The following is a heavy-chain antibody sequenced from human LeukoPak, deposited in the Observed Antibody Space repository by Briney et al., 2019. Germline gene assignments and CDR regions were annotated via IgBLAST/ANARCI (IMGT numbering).Heavy chain of an antibody. CDR2: IYSTGST. CDR3: ARQIASAGTAGFDF. J-gene: IGHJ4*02. CDR1: GGSISSYY. Sequence: SETLSLTCTVSGGSISSYYWSWIRQPAGKGLEWIGRIYSTGSTNYNPSLKSRVTMSVDTSKNQFSLRLRSVTAADTAVYYCARQIASAGTAGFDFWGQGALVAVSS. D-gene: IGHD6-13*01. V-gene: IGHV4-4*07.